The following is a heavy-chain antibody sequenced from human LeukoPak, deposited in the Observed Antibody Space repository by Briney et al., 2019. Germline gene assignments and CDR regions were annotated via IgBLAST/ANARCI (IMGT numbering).Heavy chain of an antibody. Sequence: SQTLSLTCAISGDSVSSNSATWTWIRQSPSRGLEWLGRTYYRSKWYNEYAESVKSRITISPDTSKNQFSLQLNSVTPEDTAVYYCARYISSSKQYDYWGQGTLVTVSS. J-gene: IGHJ4*02. D-gene: IGHD6-6*01. V-gene: IGHV6-1*01. CDR1: GDSVSSNSAT. CDR2: TYYRSKWYN. CDR3: ARYISSSKQYDY.